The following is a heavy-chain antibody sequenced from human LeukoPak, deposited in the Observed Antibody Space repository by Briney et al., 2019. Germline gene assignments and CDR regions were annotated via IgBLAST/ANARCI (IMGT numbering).Heavy chain of an antibody. CDR1: GFTFSSYA. J-gene: IGHJ4*02. D-gene: IGHD3-22*01. Sequence: GGSLRLSCAASGFTFSSYAMSWVRQAPGKGLAWVSTISGGSGSTYCADSVKGRFTISRDNTKNTLYLQMNSLRDEDTAVYYCAKHRFESGGYHSTDWGQGTLVTVSS. CDR2: ISGGSGST. CDR3: AKHRFESGGYHSTD. V-gene: IGHV3-23*01.